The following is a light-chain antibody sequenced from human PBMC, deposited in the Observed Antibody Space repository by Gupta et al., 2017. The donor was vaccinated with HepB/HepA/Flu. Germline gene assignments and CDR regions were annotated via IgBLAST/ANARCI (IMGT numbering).Light chain of an antibody. Sequence: DIQMTQSPSSLSASVGDRVTITCRASQSISSYLNWYQQKPGKAPKLLIYAASSLQSGVPSRFSGSGSGTDFTLTISRLQPEDFATYYCQQSDSTPRTFGGGTQVEIK. CDR1: QSISSY. J-gene: IGKJ4*01. CDR3: QQSDSTPRT. V-gene: IGKV1-39*01. CDR2: AAS.